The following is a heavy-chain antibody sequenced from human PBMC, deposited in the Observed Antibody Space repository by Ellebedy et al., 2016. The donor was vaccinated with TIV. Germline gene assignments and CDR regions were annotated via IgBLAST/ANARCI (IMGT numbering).Heavy chain of an antibody. CDR2: ISYDGSNE. Sequence: GGSLRLSXEVSGFTPTTYWMHWVRQAPGKGLEWVALISYDGSNEYYVDSVKGRFTMSRDNAKNSLYLQMNSLRDEDTAVYYCATTTPYGTTWFGSIDNWGQGTLVTVSS. CDR3: ATTTPYGTTWFGSIDN. V-gene: IGHV3-30-3*01. D-gene: IGHD3-10*01. J-gene: IGHJ4*02. CDR1: GFTPTTYW.